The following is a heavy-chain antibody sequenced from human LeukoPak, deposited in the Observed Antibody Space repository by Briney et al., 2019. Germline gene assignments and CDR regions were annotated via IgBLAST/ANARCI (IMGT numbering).Heavy chain of an antibody. J-gene: IGHJ4*02. CDR1: GGTFSSYA. CDR3: AREGIVTTYSNCLDY. V-gene: IGHV1-69*13. D-gene: IGHD4-11*01. CDR2: IIPIFGTA. Sequence: SVKVSCKASGGTFSSYAISWVRQAPGQGLEWVGGIIPIFGTANYAKKFQGRVTITADESTSTAYMELSSLRSEDTAVYYCAREGIVTTYSNCLDYWGQGTLVTVSS.